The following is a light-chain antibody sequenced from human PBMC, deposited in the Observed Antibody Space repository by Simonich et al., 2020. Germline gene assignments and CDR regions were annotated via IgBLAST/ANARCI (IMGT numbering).Light chain of an antibody. CDR3: SSYTSSSTLV. CDR2: DVN. J-gene: IGLJ2*01. Sequence: QSALTQPASVSWSPGQSITISCTGTSSDVGGYNYVSWYQQHPGKAPKLMIYDVNKRPSGVSNRFSGSKSGNTASLTISGLQAEDEADYYCSSYTSSSTLVFGGGTKLTVL. V-gene: IGLV2-14*01. CDR1: SSDVGGYNY.